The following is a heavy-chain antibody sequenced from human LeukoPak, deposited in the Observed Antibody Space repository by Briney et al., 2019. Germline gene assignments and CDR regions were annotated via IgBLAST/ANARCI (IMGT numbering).Heavy chain of an antibody. CDR1: GFTINNNY. V-gene: IGHV3-53*01. D-gene: IGHD2/OR15-2a*01. CDR2: SYSGGSS. Sequence: GGSLRLSCAASGFTINNNYMTWVRQAPGKGLEWVSVSYSGGSSYYADSVKGRFTMSRDSSRNTVNLQMNILTVEDTAVYYCARILGTTDAFDIWGQGTMVTVSS. CDR3: ARILGTTDAFDI. J-gene: IGHJ3*02.